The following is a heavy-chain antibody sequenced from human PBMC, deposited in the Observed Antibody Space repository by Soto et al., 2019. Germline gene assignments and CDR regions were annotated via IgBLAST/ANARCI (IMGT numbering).Heavy chain of an antibody. CDR1: GGSINSYY. CDR3: ARVLGEVGYCSSTSFYRYCYYGMDV. V-gene: IGHV4-59*01. J-gene: IGHJ6*02. CDR2: IYYSGST. Sequence: PSETLSLTCTVSGGSINSYYWSWIRQPPGKGLEWIGYIYYSGSTNYNPSPKSRITISVDTSKNQFSLKLSSVTAADTAVYYCARVLGEVGYCSSTSFYRYCYYGMDVWGQGTTVTVSS. D-gene: IGHD2-2*01.